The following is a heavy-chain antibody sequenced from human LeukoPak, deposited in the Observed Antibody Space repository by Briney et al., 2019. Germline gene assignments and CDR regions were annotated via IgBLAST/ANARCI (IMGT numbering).Heavy chain of an antibody. CDR2: MYNSGST. CDR3: ARGIESYGDYGY. Sequence: PETLSLTCTVSGGSISGSYWSWIRQPPGKGLEWIAYMYNSGSTNYNPSLKSRVTISIDTSKNQFSLKLSSLTAADTAIYYCARGIESYGDYGYWGQGILVTVSS. J-gene: IGHJ4*02. D-gene: IGHD4-17*01. V-gene: IGHV4-59*01. CDR1: GGSISGSY.